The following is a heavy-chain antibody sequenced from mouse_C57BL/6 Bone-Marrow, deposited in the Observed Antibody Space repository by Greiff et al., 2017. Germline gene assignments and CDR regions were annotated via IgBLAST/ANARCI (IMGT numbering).Heavy chain of an antibody. CDR2: IDPEDGET. V-gene: IGHV14-2*01. J-gene: IGHJ2*01. D-gene: IGHD1-1*01. CDR1: GFNFKDYY. CDR3: ASYGSSTNYFVY. Sequence: EVHLVESGAELVKPGASVKLSCTASGFNFKDYYMHWVKQRPEQGLVWIGRIDPEDGETKYAPKFQGKATITVDTSSNTAYLQLSSLTSEDTAVYYCASYGSSTNYFVYWGQGTALTVSS.